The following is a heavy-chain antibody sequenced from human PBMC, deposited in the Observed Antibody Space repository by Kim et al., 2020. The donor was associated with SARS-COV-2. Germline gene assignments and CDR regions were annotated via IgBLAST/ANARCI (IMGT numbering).Heavy chain of an antibody. CDR3: AKSRVGYDSSGYYDY. J-gene: IGHJ4*01. Sequence: GGSLRLSCAASGFTFDDYTMHWVRQAPGKGLEWVSLISWDGGSTYYADSVKGRFTISRDNSKNSLYLQMNSLITEDTALYYCAKSRVGYDSSGYYDYWD. D-gene: IGHD3-22*01. CDR2: ISWDGGST. V-gene: IGHV3-43*01. CDR1: GFTFDDYT.